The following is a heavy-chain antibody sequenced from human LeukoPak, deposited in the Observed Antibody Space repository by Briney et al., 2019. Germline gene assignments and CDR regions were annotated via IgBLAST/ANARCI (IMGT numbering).Heavy chain of an antibody. CDR3: ARDRPGDDILTGLFGY. J-gene: IGHJ4*02. CDR2: ISAYNGNT. V-gene: IGHV1-18*01. Sequence: ASVKVSCKASGYTFTSYGISWVRQAPGQGLEWMGWISAYNGNTNYAQKLQGRVTMTTDTSTSTAYMELRSLRSDDTAVYYCARDRPGDDILTGLFGYWGQGTLVTVSS. CDR1: GYTFTSYG. D-gene: IGHD3-9*01.